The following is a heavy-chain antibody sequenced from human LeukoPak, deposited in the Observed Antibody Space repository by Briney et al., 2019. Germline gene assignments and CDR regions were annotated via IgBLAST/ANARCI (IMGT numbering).Heavy chain of an antibody. D-gene: IGHD3-3*01. CDR1: GFTFDDYA. V-gene: IGHV3-9*01. CDR3: ARARSGYDY. J-gene: IGHJ4*02. Sequence: GGSLRLSCAASGFTFDDYAMHWVRQVPGKGLEWVSGISWNSYSTTYADSVKGRFTISRDNSKNTLYLQMNSLRAEDTAVYYCARARSGYDYWGQGTLVTVSS. CDR2: ISWNSYST.